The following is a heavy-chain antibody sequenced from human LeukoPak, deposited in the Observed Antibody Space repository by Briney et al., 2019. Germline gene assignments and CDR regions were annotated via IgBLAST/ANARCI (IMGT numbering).Heavy chain of an antibody. J-gene: IGHJ3*02. CDR1: GYTFTSYG. D-gene: IGHD3-10*01. CDR2: LSAYNGNT. CDR3: ARVYLWFGELPNRSTDAFDI. V-gene: IGHV1-18*01. Sequence: GASVKVSCKDSGYTFTSYGISWVRQAPGQGLEWMGWLSAYNGNTNYAQKLQGRVTMTTDTSTSTAYMELRSLRSDDTAVYYCARVYLWFGELPNRSTDAFDIWGQGTMVTVSS.